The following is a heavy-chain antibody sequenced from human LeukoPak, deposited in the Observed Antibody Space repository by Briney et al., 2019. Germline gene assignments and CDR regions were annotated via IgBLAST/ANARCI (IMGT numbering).Heavy chain of an antibody. CDR3: ARDFEWFGELFFGGG. Sequence: PPGGSLRLSCAASGFTFSSYEMNWVRQAPGKGLEWVSYISSSGSTIYYADSVKGRFTISRDNAKNSLYLQMNSLRAEDTAVYYCARDFEWFGELFFGGGWGQGTLVTVSS. D-gene: IGHD3-10*01. CDR2: ISSSGSTI. J-gene: IGHJ4*02. V-gene: IGHV3-48*03. CDR1: GFTFSSYE.